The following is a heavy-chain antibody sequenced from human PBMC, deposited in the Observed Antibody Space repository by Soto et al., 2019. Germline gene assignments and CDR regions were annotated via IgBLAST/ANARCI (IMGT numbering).Heavy chain of an antibody. J-gene: IGHJ5*02. CDR3: ARDKGGTGTTYYDFWSGYYNWFDP. CDR2: ISAYNGNT. D-gene: IGHD3-3*01. CDR1: GYTFTSYG. Sequence: ASVKVSCKASGYTFTSYGISWVRQAPGQGLEWMGWISAYNGNTNYAQKPQGRVTMTTDTSTSTAYMELRSLRSDDTAVYYCARDKGGTGTTYYDFWSGYYNWFDPWGQGTLVTVSS. V-gene: IGHV1-18*01.